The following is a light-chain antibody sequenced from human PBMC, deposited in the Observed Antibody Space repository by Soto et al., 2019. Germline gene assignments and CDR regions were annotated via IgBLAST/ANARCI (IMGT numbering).Light chain of an antibody. CDR1: QSVATY. J-gene: IGKJ2*01. V-gene: IGKV1-39*01. CDR3: QQSYSLPYT. CDR2: VAS. Sequence: DIQMTQSPSSLSASVGDRVTITCRASQSVATYLNWYQQKPGKAPKFLISVASTLQSGVPSRFSGSGSGTDFTLSIRSLRPDDFATYYCQQSYSLPYTFGPGTKLEIK.